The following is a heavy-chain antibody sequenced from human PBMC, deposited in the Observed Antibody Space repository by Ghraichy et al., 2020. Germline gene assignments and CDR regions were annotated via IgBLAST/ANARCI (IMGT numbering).Heavy chain of an antibody. J-gene: IGHJ4*02. CDR1: GFSFSVFD. Sequence: RGSLRLSCVASGFSFSVFDMNWVRQAPGRGLEWVASIYSTGKYIYYADSVMGRFTISRDDSENSLYLQMDSLRAEDTAVYYCARRAPYCGSTSCYDYWGQGTLVTVSS. CDR2: IYSTGKYI. V-gene: IGHV3-21*01. CDR3: ARRAPYCGSTSCYDY. D-gene: IGHD2-2*01.